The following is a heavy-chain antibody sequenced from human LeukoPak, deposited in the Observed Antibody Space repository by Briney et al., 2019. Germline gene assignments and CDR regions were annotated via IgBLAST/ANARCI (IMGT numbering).Heavy chain of an antibody. CDR1: GFTFRTYG. D-gene: IGHD3/OR15-3a*01. J-gene: IGHJ1*01. CDR2: IWNDGGKK. V-gene: IGHV3-33*03. CDR3: AKGEFWTGQAEYFQH. Sequence: GWSLRLSCAASGFTFRTYGMYWVRQAPGKGLAWVAMIWNDGGKKNHADSVKGRFTISRDNSKDTLFLQMNSLRPEDTAVYYCAKGEFWTGQAEYFQHWGQGTLVTVSS.